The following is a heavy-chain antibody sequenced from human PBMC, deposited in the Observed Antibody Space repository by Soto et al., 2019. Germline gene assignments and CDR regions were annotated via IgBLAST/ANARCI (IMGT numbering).Heavy chain of an antibody. CDR2: IYYSGST. D-gene: IGHD2-2*01. CDR3: AREVVVPAAIPFT. Sequence: SETLSLTCTVSGGSISGGDYYWSWIRHPPGKGLEWIGYIYYSGSTYYNPSLKSRVTISVDTSKNQFSLKLSSVTAADTAVYYCAREVVVPAAIPFTWGQGTLVTVSS. CDR1: GGSISGGDYY. V-gene: IGHV4-30-4*01. J-gene: IGHJ4*02.